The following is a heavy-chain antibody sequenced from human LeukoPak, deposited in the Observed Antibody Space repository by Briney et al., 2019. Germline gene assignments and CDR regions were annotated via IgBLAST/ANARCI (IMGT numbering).Heavy chain of an antibody. Sequence: GGSLRLSCAASGFTFSSYWMSWVRQAPGKGLEWVANIRQDGSEKYYVDSVKGRFTISRDNAKNSLYLQMNSLRAEDTAVYYCARDMGIAAAGDYFDYWGQGTLVTVSS. V-gene: IGHV3-7*01. CDR1: GFTFSSYW. CDR2: IRQDGSEK. CDR3: ARDMGIAAAGDYFDY. J-gene: IGHJ4*02. D-gene: IGHD6-13*01.